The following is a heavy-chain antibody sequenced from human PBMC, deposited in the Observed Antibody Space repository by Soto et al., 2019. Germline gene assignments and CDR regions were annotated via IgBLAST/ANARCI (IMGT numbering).Heavy chain of an antibody. CDR2: INGGSTT. CDR1: GFTFSSYA. J-gene: IGHJ6*02. V-gene: IGHV3-23*01. D-gene: IGHD3-3*01. CDR3: AKDKDWSGVYGMYG. Sequence: PGGSLRLSCAASGFTFSSYAMSWVRQAPGKGLEWVTAINGGSTTYYADSVKGRFTISRDNSKNTLYLQMNSLRAEDTAVYYCAKDKDWSGVYGMYGCGQGTTVTVSS.